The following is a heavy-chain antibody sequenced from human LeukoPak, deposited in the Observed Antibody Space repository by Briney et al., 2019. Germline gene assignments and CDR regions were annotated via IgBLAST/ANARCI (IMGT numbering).Heavy chain of an antibody. CDR3: AKDRDYYGSGSYYLDY. D-gene: IGHD3-10*01. V-gene: IGHV3-30*18. J-gene: IGHJ4*02. CDR2: TSYDGSNK. Sequence: PGGSPRLSCAASGFTFSSYGMHWVRQAPGKGLEWVAVTSYDGSNKYYADSVKGRFTISRDNSKNTLYLQMNSLRAEDTAVYYCAKDRDYYGSGSYYLDYWGQGTLVTVSS. CDR1: GFTFSSYG.